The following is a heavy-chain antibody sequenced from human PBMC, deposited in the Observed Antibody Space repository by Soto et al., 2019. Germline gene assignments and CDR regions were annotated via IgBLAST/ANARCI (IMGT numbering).Heavy chain of an antibody. V-gene: IGHV1-69*13. J-gene: IGHJ6*02. CDR1: GGTFSSYA. CDR3: ATDPSIVVVPAANYYYYGMDV. Sequence: SVKVSCKASGGTFSSYAISWVRQAPGQGLEWMGGIIPIFGTANYAQKFQGRVTITADESTSTAYMELSSLRSEDTAVYYCATDPSIVVVPAANYYYYGMDVWGQGTTVTVSS. CDR2: IIPIFGTA. D-gene: IGHD2-2*01.